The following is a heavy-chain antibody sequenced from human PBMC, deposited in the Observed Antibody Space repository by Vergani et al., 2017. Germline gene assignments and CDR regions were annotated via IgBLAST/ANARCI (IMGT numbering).Heavy chain of an antibody. V-gene: IGHV3-30*02. Sequence: QVQLVESAGGVVQPGGSLRLSCAASGFTFSNFGMHWIRQAPCKGLEWLAYIGKEGINTRYRDAVKGRFTVSRDNSKDILYLQMDSLRSEDTALYYCAKYLRDSTDGLPDSWGPGTLDIVSS. CDR3: AKYLRDSTDGLPDS. J-gene: IGHJ4*02. CDR2: IGKEGINT. D-gene: IGHD2-21*02. CDR1: GFTFSNFG.